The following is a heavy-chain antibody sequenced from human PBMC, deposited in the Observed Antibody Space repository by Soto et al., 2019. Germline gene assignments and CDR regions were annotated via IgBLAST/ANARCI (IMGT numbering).Heavy chain of an antibody. J-gene: IGHJ6*02. D-gene: IGHD6-13*01. V-gene: IGHV3-13*01. Sequence: GGSLRLSCAASGFTFSSYDMHWVRQATGKGLEWVSAIGTAGDTYYPGSVKGRFTISRENAKNSLYLQMNSLRAGDTAVYYCVRAPQQLVQDYYYYGMDVWGQGTTVTVSS. CDR1: GFTFSSYD. CDR3: VRAPQQLVQDYYYYGMDV. CDR2: IGTAGDT.